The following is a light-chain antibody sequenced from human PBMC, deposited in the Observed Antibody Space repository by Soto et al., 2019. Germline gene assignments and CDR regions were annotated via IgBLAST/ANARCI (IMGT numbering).Light chain of an antibody. CDR1: SRDVGIYNY. Sequence: QSVLTQPPSVSGSPGQSITISCTGTSRDVGIYNYVSWYQHRPGKAPKLLIYEVSNRPSGVSDRFSGSKSGNTASLTISGLQPEDEADYYCSSFTIVSTLVFGGGTKLTVL. V-gene: IGLV2-14*01. CDR3: SSFTIVSTLV. J-gene: IGLJ3*02. CDR2: EVS.